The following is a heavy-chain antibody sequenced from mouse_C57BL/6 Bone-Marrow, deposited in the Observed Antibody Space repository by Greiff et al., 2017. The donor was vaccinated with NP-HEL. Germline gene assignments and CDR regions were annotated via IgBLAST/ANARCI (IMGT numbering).Heavy chain of an antibody. D-gene: IGHD2-4*01. CDR1: GFTFSDYY. CDR2: INYDGSST. CDR3: ARDRGSYDYNWYFDV. Sequence: EVKLVESEGGLVQPGSSMKLSCTASGFTFSDYYMAWVRQVPEKGLEWVANINYDGSSTYYLDSLKSRFIISRDNAKNILYLQMSSLKSEDTATYYCARDRGSYDYNWYFDVWGTGTTVTVSS. J-gene: IGHJ1*03. V-gene: IGHV5-16*01.